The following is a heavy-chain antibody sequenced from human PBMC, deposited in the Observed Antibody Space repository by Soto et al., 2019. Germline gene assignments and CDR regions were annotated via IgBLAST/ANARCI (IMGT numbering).Heavy chain of an antibody. V-gene: IGHV3-30*03. CDR2: ISYDGGLQ. Sequence: QAHLVESGGGVVQPGRSLRLSCAASGFTFTSYVMHWVRQAPGTRLEWVAVISYDGGLQHYADSVKGRFTISRDNSKNMVLLQMNSVRAEDTAVYYCVSDRGYGHASVPYSWGQGTLVSVSS. CDR3: VSDRGYGHASVPYS. D-gene: IGHD3-10*01. CDR1: GFTFTSYV. J-gene: IGHJ4*02.